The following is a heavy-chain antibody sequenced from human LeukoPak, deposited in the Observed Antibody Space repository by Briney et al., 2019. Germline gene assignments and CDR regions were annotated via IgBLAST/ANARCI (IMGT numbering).Heavy chain of an antibody. V-gene: IGHV1-3*01. D-gene: IGHD4-23*01. CDR3: ARDAVVTPGGNWFDP. CDR2: INAGNGST. J-gene: IGHJ5*02. CDR1: GYTFTSYA. Sequence: ASVKVSCKASGYTFTSYAMHWVRQAPGQRLEWMGWINAGNGSTKYSQKFQGRVTITRDTSASTAYMELSSLRSEDTAVYYCARDAVVTPGGNWFDPWGQGTLVTVSS.